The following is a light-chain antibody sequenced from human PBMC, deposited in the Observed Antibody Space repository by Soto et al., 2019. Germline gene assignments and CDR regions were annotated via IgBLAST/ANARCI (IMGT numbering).Light chain of an antibody. V-gene: IGKV3-20*01. J-gene: IGKJ1*01. Sequence: DIVLTQSPGTLSVSPGERTTLSCRASQTISSNQLAWYQQKPGQAPSILIYGTSSRATSIPDRLSGRGSGTDFTLTSRRLEHEDSAIYYGQQYVSWTFGQATKVDIK. CDR1: QTISSNQ. CDR3: QQYVSWT. CDR2: GTS.